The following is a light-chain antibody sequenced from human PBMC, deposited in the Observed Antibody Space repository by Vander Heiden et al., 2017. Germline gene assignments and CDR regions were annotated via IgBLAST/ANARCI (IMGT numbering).Light chain of an antibody. CDR3: QEYSGSAWT. V-gene: IGKV3-20*01. J-gene: IGKJ1*01. Sequence: ETVLTQSPGTLSLSPGERATLSCRASQSVSSGYLAWFQKKPGLAPRLVIYGATSSATGIPDRLSASGSGTDFTLTMMILDPEDIAVYYCQEYSGSAWTFAHATKLKLK. CDR1: QSVSSGY. CDR2: GAT.